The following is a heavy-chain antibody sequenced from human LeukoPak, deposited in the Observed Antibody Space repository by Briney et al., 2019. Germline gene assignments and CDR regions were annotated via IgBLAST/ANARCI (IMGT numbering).Heavy chain of an antibody. J-gene: IGHJ4*02. CDR1: GGTFSSYA. V-gene: IGHV1-69*04. CDR2: IIPIFGIA. CDR3: ARLSGGSAVDY. Sequence: ASVKVSCKASGGTFSSYATSWVRQAPGQGLEWMGRIIPIFGIANYAQKFQGRVTITADKSTSTAYMELSSLRSEDTAVYYCARLSGGSAVDYWGQGTLVTVSS. D-gene: IGHD2-15*01.